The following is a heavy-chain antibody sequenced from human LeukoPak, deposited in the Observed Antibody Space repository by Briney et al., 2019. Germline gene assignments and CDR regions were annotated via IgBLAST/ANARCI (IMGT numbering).Heavy chain of an antibody. Sequence: SETLSLTCAVYGGSFSGYYWSWIRQPPGKGLEWIGEINHSGSTNYNPSIKSRVTISVDTTKNQFSLKLSSVTAADTAVYYCAIGWGIAAAGTGVFDYWGQGTLVTVSS. CDR2: INHSGST. V-gene: IGHV4-34*01. CDR3: AIGWGIAAAGTGVFDY. D-gene: IGHD6-13*01. J-gene: IGHJ4*02. CDR1: GGSFSGYY.